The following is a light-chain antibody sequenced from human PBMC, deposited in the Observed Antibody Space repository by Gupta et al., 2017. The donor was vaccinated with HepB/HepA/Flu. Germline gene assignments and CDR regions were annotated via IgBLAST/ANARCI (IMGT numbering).Light chain of an antibody. CDR2: AVS. CDR1: SSDVGGHNY. Sequence: QSALPQPASVSGSPGQSITISCTGTSSDVGGHNYVSWYQQHPGQAPRLMIYAVSYRPSGVSNRFSGSKSGNTASLTISGLQAEDEADYYCSSYIGNFGVFGGGTKLTVL. J-gene: IGLJ2*01. CDR3: SSYIGNFGV. V-gene: IGLV2-14*03.